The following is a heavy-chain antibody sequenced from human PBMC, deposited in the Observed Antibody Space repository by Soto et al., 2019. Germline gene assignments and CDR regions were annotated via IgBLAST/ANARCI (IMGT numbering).Heavy chain of an antibody. CDR3: AADYYDSSGLSGY. CDR2: IVVGSGNT. Sequence: QMQLVQSGPEVKKPGTSVKVSCKASGFTFTSSAVQWVRQARGQRLEWIGWIVVGSGNTNYAQKFQERVTITRDMSTSTDYMELSSLRSEDTAVYYCAADYYDSSGLSGYWGQGTLVTVSS. J-gene: IGHJ4*02. V-gene: IGHV1-58*01. D-gene: IGHD3-22*01. CDR1: GFTFTSSA.